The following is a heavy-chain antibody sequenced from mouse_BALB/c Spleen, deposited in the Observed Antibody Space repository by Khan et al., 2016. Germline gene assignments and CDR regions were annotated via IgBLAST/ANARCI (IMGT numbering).Heavy chain of an antibody. Sequence: QVQLQQSGAELAKPGASVKMSYKASGYTFTSYWMHWVKQRPGQGLEWIGYINPSTGYTEYNQKFKDKATLTADKSSSTAYMQLSSLTSEDSAVYYCASTMITTAWFAYWGQGTLVTVSA. CDR3: ASTMITTAWFAY. CDR1: GYTFTSYW. D-gene: IGHD2-4*01. V-gene: IGHV1-7*01. CDR2: INPSTGYT. J-gene: IGHJ3*01.